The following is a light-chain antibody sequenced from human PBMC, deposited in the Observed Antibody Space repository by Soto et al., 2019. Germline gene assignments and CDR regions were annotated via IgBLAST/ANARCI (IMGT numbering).Light chain of an antibody. CDR1: ESVSRW. CDR2: QAS. CDR3: QQYNAYSQA. Sequence: DIQMTQSPSNLSASVGDRVTITCRAIESVSRWLAWYQQKPGRTPKLLIYQASTLETGVPSRFSGSGSGTEFTLTISSLQPDDFATYYCQQYNAYSQAFGQGTKVEIK. V-gene: IGKV1-5*03. J-gene: IGKJ1*01.